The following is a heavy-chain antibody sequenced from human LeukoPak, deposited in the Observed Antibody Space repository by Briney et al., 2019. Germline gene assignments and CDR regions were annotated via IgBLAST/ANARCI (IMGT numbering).Heavy chain of an antibody. CDR2: IYSGGST. J-gene: IGHJ5*02. CDR3: AKDSGYSGYDTNWFDP. D-gene: IGHD5-12*01. Sequence: GGSLRLSCAASGFTVSSNYMSWVRQAPGKGLEWVSVIYSGGSTYYSDSVKGRFTISRDNSKNTLYLQMNSLRAEDTAVYYCAKDSGYSGYDTNWFDPWGQGTLVTVSS. V-gene: IGHV3-53*05. CDR1: GFTVSSNY.